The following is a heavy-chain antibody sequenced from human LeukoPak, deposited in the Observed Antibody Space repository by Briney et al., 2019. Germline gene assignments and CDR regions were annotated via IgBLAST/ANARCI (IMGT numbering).Heavy chain of an antibody. CDR2: ISYDGTNK. J-gene: IGHJ3*02. CDR1: GFTFSSYG. V-gene: IGHV3-30*18. CDR3: AKDSGYGDYGRAFDI. D-gene: IGHD4-17*01. Sequence: GGSLRLSCAVSGFTFSSYGMHWVRQAPGKGLEWVGVISYDGTNKYYGESVKGRFTVSRDNSKNTLYLQMNSLRAEDTAVYYCAKDSGYGDYGRAFDIWGQGTMVTVS.